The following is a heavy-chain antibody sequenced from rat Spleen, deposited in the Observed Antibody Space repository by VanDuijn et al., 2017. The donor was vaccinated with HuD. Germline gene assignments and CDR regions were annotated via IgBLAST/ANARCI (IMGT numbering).Heavy chain of an antibody. CDR3: ARRPGYNYWYFDF. Sequence: EVQLVESGGGLVQPGRSLKLSCVASGFTFNIYWMYWIRQVPGKGLEWVSSIKTDGGSTDYPDSVKGRFTISRDNAENTVYLQMNSLRSEDTATYYCARRPGYNYWYFDFWGPGTMVTVSS. D-gene: IGHD1-4*01. J-gene: IGHJ1*01. CDR1: GFTFNIYW. V-gene: IGHV5-58*01. CDR2: IKTDGGST.